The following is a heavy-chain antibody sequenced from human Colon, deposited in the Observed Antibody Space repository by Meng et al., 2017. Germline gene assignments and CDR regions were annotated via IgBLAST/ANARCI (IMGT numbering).Heavy chain of an antibody. V-gene: IGHV4-61*03. CDR2: VYYTGSA. Sequence: VQLQGSGPSLLSPSETLSLTCTLTGGAVSSPSYYWSWIRQTPGKGLEWIGYVYYTGSANYNPSLKSRVTISVDTSKNHFSLNLTSVTAADTAVYYCARGRGSYSSIDFWGQGTLVTVSS. CDR1: GGAVSSPSYY. D-gene: IGHD1-26*01. CDR3: ARGRGSYSSIDF. J-gene: IGHJ4*02.